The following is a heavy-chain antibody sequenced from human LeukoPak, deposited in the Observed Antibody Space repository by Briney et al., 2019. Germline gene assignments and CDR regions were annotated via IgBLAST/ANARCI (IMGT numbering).Heavy chain of an antibody. CDR2: IIPIFGTA. V-gene: IGHV1-69*01. Sequence: GSSVKVSCKASGDTFTTYAIIWVRQAPGQGLEWMGGIIPIFGTANYAQKFQGRVTITADESTSTAYMELSSLRSEDTAVYYCARIESSGWYSYMDVWGKGTTVAISS. CDR3: ARIESSGWYSYMDV. J-gene: IGHJ6*03. D-gene: IGHD6-19*01. CDR1: GDTFTTYA.